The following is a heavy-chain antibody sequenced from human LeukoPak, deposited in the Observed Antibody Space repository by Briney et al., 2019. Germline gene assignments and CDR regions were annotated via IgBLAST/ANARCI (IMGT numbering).Heavy chain of an antibody. Sequence: SVKVSCKASGGTFSSYAISWVRQASGQGLEWMGRIIPIFGTANYAQKFQGRVTITTDESTSTAYMELSSLRSQDTAAYYCARAREYGWGSYYNKNWFDPWGQGTLVTVSS. CDR1: GGTFSSYA. J-gene: IGHJ5*02. V-gene: IGHV1-69*05. CDR3: ARAREYGWGSYYNKNWFDP. D-gene: IGHD3-10*01. CDR2: IIPIFGTA.